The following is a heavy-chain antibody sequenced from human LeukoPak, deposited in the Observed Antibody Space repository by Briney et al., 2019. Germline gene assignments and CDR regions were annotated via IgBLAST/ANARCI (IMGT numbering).Heavy chain of an antibody. CDR3: ARRGPHDY. Sequence: PGGSLRLSCAGSGFTFSCYGMNWVRQAPGKGLEWVSYISSSSSTIYYADSVKGRFTISRDNAKNSLYLQMNSLRAEDTAVYYCARRGPHDYWGQGTLVTVSS. V-gene: IGHV3-48*01. CDR1: GFTFSCYG. D-gene: IGHD3-10*01. J-gene: IGHJ4*02. CDR2: ISSSSSTI.